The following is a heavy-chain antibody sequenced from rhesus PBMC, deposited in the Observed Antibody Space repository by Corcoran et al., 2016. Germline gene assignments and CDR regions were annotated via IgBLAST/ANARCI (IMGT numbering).Heavy chain of an antibody. D-gene: IGHD6-31*01. Sequence: QLQLQESGPGLVKPSATLSVTCAVSGGSISSSYWSWLRQAHGKGLEWIGYIYGSGSSTNYNPSLKSRVTLSVDTSKNQFSLKLSSVTAADTAVYYCARSGIAAAGTGDYFDYWGQGVLVTVSS. CDR1: GGSISSSY. J-gene: IGHJ4*01. V-gene: IGHV4-169*01. CDR3: ARSGIAAAGTGDYFDY. CDR2: IYGSGSST.